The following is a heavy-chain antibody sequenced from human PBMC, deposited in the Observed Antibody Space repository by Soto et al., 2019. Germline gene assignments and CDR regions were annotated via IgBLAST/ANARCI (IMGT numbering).Heavy chain of an antibody. D-gene: IGHD6-19*01. CDR2: ISGDGGST. Sequence: GGSLRLSCAASGFTFDDYAMHWVRQAPGKGLEWVSLISGDGGSTYYADSVKGRFTISRDNSKNSLYLQINSLRTEDTALYYCAKELYSSGWHHAFDIWGQGTMVTVSS. V-gene: IGHV3-43*02. CDR1: GFTFDDYA. J-gene: IGHJ3*02. CDR3: AKELYSSGWHHAFDI.